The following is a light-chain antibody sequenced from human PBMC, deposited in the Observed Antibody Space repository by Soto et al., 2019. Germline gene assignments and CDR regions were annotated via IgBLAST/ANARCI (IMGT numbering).Light chain of an antibody. CDR2: DNT. CDR1: NSNIGAGYN. J-gene: IGLJ2*01. CDR3: HSYDSSLSGSGGVL. Sequence: QSVLTQPPSVSGTPGQRGTISCTGSNSNIGAGYNVHWYQQLPGTAPKVLIYDNTNRPSGVPDRFSGSKSGTSASRAITRLQDEDEADYYCHSYDSSLSGSGGVLFGGGTKLTVL. V-gene: IGLV1-40*01.